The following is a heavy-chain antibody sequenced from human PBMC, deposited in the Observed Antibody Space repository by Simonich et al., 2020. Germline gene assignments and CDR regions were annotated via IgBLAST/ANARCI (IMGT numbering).Heavy chain of an antibody. Sequence: EVQLVESGGGLVQPGGSLRLSCAASGFTFSSYDTHWVRQATGKGLEWVSAIGTAGDTYYPGSVKGRFTISRENAKNSLYLQMNSLRAGDTAVYYCARGGYSGSYNWFDPWGQGTLVTVSS. J-gene: IGHJ5*02. V-gene: IGHV3-13*01. CDR1: GFTFSSYD. CDR3: ARGGYSGSYNWFDP. CDR2: IGTAGDT. D-gene: IGHD1-26*01.